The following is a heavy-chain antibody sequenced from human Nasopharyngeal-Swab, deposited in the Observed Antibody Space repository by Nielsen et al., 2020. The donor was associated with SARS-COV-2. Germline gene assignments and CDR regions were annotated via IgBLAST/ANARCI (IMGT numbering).Heavy chain of an antibody. Sequence: RQAPGKGLEWIGYISHSGTTYYNPSLKSRLLISLDRSENQFSLKLNSVTAADTAVYYRARDRGYGFGHTGWFDSWGQGTLVTVSS. V-gene: IGHV4-30-2*01. CDR2: ISHSGTT. J-gene: IGHJ5*01. D-gene: IGHD5-18*01. CDR3: ARDRGYGFGHTGWFDS.